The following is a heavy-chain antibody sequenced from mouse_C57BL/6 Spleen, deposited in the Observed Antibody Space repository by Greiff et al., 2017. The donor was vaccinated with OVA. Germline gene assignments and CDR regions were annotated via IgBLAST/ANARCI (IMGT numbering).Heavy chain of an antibody. D-gene: IGHD1-1*01. V-gene: IGHV1-82*01. CDR3: ARARYYGSSDFDY. CDR2: IYPGDGDT. CDR1: GYAFSSSW. J-gene: IGHJ2*01. Sequence: QVQLQQSGPELVKPGASVKISCKASGYAFSSSWMNWVKQRPGKGLEWIGRIYPGDGDTNYNGKFKGKATLTADKSSSTAYMQLSSLTSEDSAVYFCARARYYGSSDFDYWGQGTTLTVSS.